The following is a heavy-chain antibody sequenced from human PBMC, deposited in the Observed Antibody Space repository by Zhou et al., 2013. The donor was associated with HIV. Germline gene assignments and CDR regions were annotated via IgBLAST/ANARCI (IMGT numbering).Heavy chain of an antibody. V-gene: IGHV1-2*02. D-gene: IGHD3-10*01. J-gene: IGHJ4*02. Sequence: QVQLVQSGAEVKKPGASVKVSCKASGYSFTSYDINWVRQATGQGLEWMGWINPNSGGTNYAQKFQGRVTMTRDTSISTAYMELSRLRSDDTAVYYCARARYYYGSGSYYPFDYWGQGTLVTVSS. CDR2: INPNSGGT. CDR1: GYSFTSYD. CDR3: ARARYYYGSGSYYPFDY.